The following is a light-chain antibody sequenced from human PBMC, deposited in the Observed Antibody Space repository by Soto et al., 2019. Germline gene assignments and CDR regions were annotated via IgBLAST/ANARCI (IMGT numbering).Light chain of an antibody. CDR2: DVN. CDR1: SSDVGAYNY. V-gene: IGLV2-14*01. J-gene: IGLJ2*01. CDR3: SSYTSSSPVV. Sequence: QSALTQPASVSGSPGQSITISCTGTSSDVGAYNYVSWYQQHPGKAPKLMIYDVNNRPSGVSNRFSGSKSGNTASLTISGLQAEDEADYYCSSYTSSSPVVFGGGTKVTVL.